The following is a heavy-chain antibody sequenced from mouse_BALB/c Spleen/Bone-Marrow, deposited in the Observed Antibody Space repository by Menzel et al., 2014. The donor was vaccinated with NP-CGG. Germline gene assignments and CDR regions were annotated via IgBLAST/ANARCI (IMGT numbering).Heavy chain of an antibody. J-gene: IGHJ2*01. V-gene: IGHV14-3*02. CDR1: GFNIKDTY. D-gene: IGHD1-1*01. CDR3: ARYYYGSSLFDY. CDR2: IDPANGNT. Sequence: VQLQQSGAKLVKPGASVKLSCTASGFNIKDTYMHWVKQRPEQGLEWIGRIDPANGNTKYDPKFQGKATITADTSSNTAYLQLSSLTSEDTAVYYCARYYYGSSLFDYWGQGTTLTVSS.